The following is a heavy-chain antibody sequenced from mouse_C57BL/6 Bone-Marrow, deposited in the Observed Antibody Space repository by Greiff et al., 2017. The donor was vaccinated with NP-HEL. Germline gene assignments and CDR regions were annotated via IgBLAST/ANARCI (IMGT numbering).Heavy chain of an antibody. Sequence: EVKVVESGGDLVKPGGSLKLSCAASGFTFSSYGMSWVRQTPDKRLEWVATISSGGSYTYYPDSVKGRFTISRDNAKNTLYLQMSSLKSEDTSMYYSARRFYYGSIYAMDYWGQGTSVTVSS. CDR3: ARRFYYGSIYAMDY. CDR1: GFTFSSYG. V-gene: IGHV5-6*02. D-gene: IGHD1-1*01. CDR2: ISSGGSYT. J-gene: IGHJ4*01.